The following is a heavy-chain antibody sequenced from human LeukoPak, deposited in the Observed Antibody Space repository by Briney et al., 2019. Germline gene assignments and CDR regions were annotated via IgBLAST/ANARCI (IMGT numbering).Heavy chain of an antibody. CDR2: IKKDGSEK. V-gene: IGHV3-7*01. Sequence: PGGPLRLPWAASGFPFRNFWMSWARPPPGQGLEWVANIKKDGSEKYYVDSVKGRFTISRDNAKNSLYLQMNSLRAEYTAVDYSARTIRGYWGQGTLVTVSS. D-gene: IGHD3-10*01. CDR3: ARTIRGY. J-gene: IGHJ4*02. CDR1: GFPFRNFW.